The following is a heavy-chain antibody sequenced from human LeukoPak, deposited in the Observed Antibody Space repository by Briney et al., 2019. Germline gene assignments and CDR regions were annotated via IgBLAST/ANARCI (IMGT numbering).Heavy chain of an antibody. Sequence: PGGSLRLSCAASGFTFSSYSMNWVRQAPGKGLEWVSSISSSSSYIYYADSVKGRFTISRDNAKNSLYLQMNSLRAEDTAVYYCAREMATKSYYFDYWGQGTLVTVSS. D-gene: IGHD5-24*01. CDR1: GFTFSSYS. J-gene: IGHJ4*02. CDR2: ISSSSSYI. V-gene: IGHV3-21*01. CDR3: AREMATKSYYFDY.